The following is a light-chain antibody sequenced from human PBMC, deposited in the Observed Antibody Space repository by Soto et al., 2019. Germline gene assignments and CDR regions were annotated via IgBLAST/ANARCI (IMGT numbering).Light chain of an antibody. CDR1: QSVSNK. J-gene: IGKJ1*01. Sequence: EIVMTQSPVTLSVSPGERATLSCRASQSVSNKLAWYQQRPGQAPRLLSFGASTRDTGIPARFSGSGSGTEFTISIRSLQSEDFAVYYCQKYNYWPPWTFGQGTKVEI. V-gene: IGKV3-15*01. CDR2: GAS. CDR3: QKYNYWPPWT.